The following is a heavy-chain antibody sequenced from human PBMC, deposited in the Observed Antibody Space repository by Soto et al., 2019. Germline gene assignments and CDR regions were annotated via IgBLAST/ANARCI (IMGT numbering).Heavy chain of an antibody. V-gene: IGHV4-39*01. CDR2: IYYSGST. J-gene: IGHJ4*02. Sequence: QLLESGPGLVKPSETLSLTFTVSGGSISSSSYYCGWIRQPPGKGLEWIGSIYYSGSTYYNPSLKSRVTISVDTSKNQFSLKLSSVTAATTAVYYCARHNPHQVVDSTPLAYWGQGTLVTVSS. CDR1: GGSISSSSYY. CDR3: ARHNPHQVVDSTPLAY. D-gene: IGHD2-15*01.